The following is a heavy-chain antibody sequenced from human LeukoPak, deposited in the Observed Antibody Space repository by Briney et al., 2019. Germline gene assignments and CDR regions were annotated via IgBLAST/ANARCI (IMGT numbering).Heavy chain of an antibody. CDR1: GFTFSSSA. V-gene: IGHV3-23*01. J-gene: IGHJ4*02. Sequence: GGSLRLSCAASGFTFSSSAMSWVRQVPGKGLEWVSGISASGGSTSYADSVRGRFTISRDNSKNTLYVQMNSLRDEDTAVYYCAKSEGPRAPFDYWGQGTLVTVSS. CDR2: ISASGGST. CDR3: AKSEGPRAPFDY.